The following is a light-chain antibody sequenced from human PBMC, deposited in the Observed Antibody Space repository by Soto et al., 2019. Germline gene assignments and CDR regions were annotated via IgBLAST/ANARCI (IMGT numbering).Light chain of an antibody. J-gene: IGLJ1*01. CDR1: SSDVGTYNL. Sequence: QCVLTQPASVSGSPGQSITISCTGTSSDVGTYNLVSWYQRHPGKAPKVIIYEGSKRPSGVSNRFSGSKSGNTASLTISGLQAEDEADYYCCSYASNNTLYVFGTGTKVTVL. CDR3: CSYASNNTLYV. CDR2: EGS. V-gene: IGLV2-23*01.